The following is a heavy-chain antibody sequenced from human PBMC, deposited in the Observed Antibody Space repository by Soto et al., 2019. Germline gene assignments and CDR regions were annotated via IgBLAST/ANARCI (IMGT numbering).Heavy chain of an antibody. J-gene: IGHJ6*02. CDR3: ATVASSSWAYGMDV. D-gene: IGHD6-13*01. CDR2: ISAYNGNT. Sequence: GASVKVSCKASGYTFTIYGISWVRQAPGQGLEWMGWISAYNGNTNYAQKLQGRVTMTTDTSTSTAYMELRSLRSDDTAVYYCATVASSSWAYGMDVWGQGTTVTVSS. CDR1: GYTFTIYG. V-gene: IGHV1-18*01.